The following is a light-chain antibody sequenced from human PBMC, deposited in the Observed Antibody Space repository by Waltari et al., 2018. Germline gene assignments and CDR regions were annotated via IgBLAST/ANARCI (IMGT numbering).Light chain of an antibody. CDR1: QNISTF. CDR3: QQSYSTPPVFA. J-gene: IGKJ3*01. CDR2: AAS. V-gene: IGKV1-39*01. Sequence: DRQMTKSPSSLSASVGDRVTIACRASQNISTFLNWSQQAPGRAAKLLIYAASTLQSGVPSRFRGTGSGTAFTSTIKNLRTEDVATYFWQQSYSTPPVFAFGPGTKLEMK.